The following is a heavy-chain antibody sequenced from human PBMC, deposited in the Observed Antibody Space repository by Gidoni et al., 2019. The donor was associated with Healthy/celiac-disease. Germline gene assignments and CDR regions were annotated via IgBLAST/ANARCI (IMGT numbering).Heavy chain of an antibody. CDR3: ARGIYDILTGSDPVVDV. D-gene: IGHD3-9*01. CDR2: IIPIFGTA. Sequence: QVQRVQSGAEVQKPGSSVKVSCKASGGTFSSYAISWVRQAPGQGLEWMGGIIPIFGTANYAQKFQGRVTITADESTSTAYMELSSLRSEDTAVYYCARGIYDILTGSDPVVDVWGKGTTVTVSS. V-gene: IGHV1-69*01. J-gene: IGHJ6*04. CDR1: GGTFSSYA.